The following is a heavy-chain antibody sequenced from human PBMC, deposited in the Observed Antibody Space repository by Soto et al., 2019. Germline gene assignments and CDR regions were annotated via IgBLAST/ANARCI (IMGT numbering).Heavy chain of an antibody. D-gene: IGHD1-1*01. CDR1: GYNFTSYD. CDR2: MNPNTGNS. V-gene: IGHV1-8*01. J-gene: IGHJ4*02. Sequence: ASVKVSCKASGYNFTSYDIYWVRQATGQGLEWMGWMNPNTGNSGYAQKFQGRVTMTSDTSINTVHMELSSLRSEDTAVYYCARRAETNGWNGFGADKYYFDFWGQGTLVTVSS. CDR3: ARRAETNGWNGFGADKYYFDF.